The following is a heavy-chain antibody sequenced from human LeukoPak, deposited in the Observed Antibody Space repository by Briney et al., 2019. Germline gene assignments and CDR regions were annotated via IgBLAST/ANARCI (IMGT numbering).Heavy chain of an antibody. Sequence: ASVKVSCKVSGYTLTELSMHWVRQAPGKGLEWMGGFDPEDGETIYAQKFQGRVTMTEDTSTDTAYMELSSLRFEDTAVYYCATYCSSTSCYYYYYGMDVWGQGTTVTVSS. D-gene: IGHD2-2*01. V-gene: IGHV1-24*01. CDR1: GYTLTELS. CDR3: ATYCSSTSCYYYYYGMDV. CDR2: FDPEDGET. J-gene: IGHJ6*02.